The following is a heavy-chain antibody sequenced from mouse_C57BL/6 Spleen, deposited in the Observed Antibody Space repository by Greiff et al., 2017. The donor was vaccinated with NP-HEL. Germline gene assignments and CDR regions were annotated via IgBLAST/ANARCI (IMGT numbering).Heavy chain of an antibody. Sequence: EVQLVESGGGLVQPGGSLKLSCAASGFTFSDYYMYWVRQTPEKRLEWVAYISNGGGSTYYPDTVKGRFTISRDNAKNTLYLQMSRLKSEDTAMYYCARPGSYYYGSSWYFDVWGTGTTVTVSS. CDR3: ARPGSYYYGSSWYFDV. CDR2: ISNGGGST. D-gene: IGHD1-1*01. V-gene: IGHV5-12*01. CDR1: GFTFSDYY. J-gene: IGHJ1*03.